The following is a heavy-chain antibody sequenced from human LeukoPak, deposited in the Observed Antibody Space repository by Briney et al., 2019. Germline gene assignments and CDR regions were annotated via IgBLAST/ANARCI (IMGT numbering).Heavy chain of an antibody. V-gene: IGHV3-23*01. CDR1: GFTFSGYA. Sequence: GGSLRLSCAASGFTFSGYAMTWVRQAPGKGLEWVSGISGSGGSTYYADSVKGRFTISRDNSKNTLYLQMNGLRAEDTAVYYCAKSTTGSSGYYAVDYWGQGTLVTVSS. CDR2: ISGSGGST. CDR3: AKSTTGSSGYYAVDY. J-gene: IGHJ4*02. D-gene: IGHD3-22*01.